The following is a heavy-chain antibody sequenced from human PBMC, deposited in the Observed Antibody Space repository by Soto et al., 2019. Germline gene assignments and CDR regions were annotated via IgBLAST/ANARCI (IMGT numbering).Heavy chain of an antibody. D-gene: IGHD5-18*01. J-gene: IGHJ4*02. Sequence: SETLSLTCTVSGGSISSYYWSWIRQPPGKGLEWIGYIYYSGSTNYNPSLKSRVTISVDTSKNQFSLKLSSVTAAETAVYYCARQQLWLPEFDYWGQGTLVTVSS. CDR2: IYYSGST. CDR3: ARQQLWLPEFDY. V-gene: IGHV4-59*01. CDR1: GGSISSYY.